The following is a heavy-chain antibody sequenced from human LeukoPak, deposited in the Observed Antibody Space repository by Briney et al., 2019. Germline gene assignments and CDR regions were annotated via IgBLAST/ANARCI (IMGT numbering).Heavy chain of an antibody. J-gene: IGHJ4*02. CDR1: GGSISSGGYY. CDR3: ASLEGSYFDY. V-gene: IGHV4-31*03. CDR2: IYSSGST. D-gene: IGHD3-10*01. Sequence: SETLSLTCTVSGGSISSGGYYWSWIRQHPGKGLEWIGYIYSSGSTFYNPSLKSRVTISLGTSKNQFSLKLSSETAADTAVYYCASLEGSYFDYWGQGTLVTVSS.